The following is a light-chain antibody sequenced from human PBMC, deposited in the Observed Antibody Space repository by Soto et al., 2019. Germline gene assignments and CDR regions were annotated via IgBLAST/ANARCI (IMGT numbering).Light chain of an antibody. CDR1: EDISTF. CDR3: QQYDNFPLT. V-gene: IGKV1-33*01. CDR2: DAS. J-gene: IGKJ5*01. Sequence: DIKLTQYPSSLSASVGDRGTITCLVSEDISTFLNWYQQKPGKAPNILIYDASSLETGVPSRFSGSGSGTDFTFVISSLQPEDIATYYCQQYDNFPLTSGQGTGLEI.